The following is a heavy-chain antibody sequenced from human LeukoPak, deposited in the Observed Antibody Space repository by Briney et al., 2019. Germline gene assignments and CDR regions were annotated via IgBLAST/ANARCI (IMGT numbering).Heavy chain of an antibody. CDR1: GGSISSYY. Sequence: SETLSLTCTVSGGSISSYYWSWLRQPPGKGLEWIGYISESGRTKSNPSLKSRVTISVDTSKNQFSLKLSSVTAADTAVYYCARVYCSGGSCSRLDYWGQGTLVTVSS. D-gene: IGHD2-15*01. J-gene: IGHJ4*02. CDR2: ISESGRT. CDR3: ARVYCSGGSCSRLDY. V-gene: IGHV4-59*01.